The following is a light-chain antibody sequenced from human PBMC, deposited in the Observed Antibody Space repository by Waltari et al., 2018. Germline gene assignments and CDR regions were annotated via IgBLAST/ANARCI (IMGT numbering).Light chain of an antibody. V-gene: IGLV2-14*03. J-gene: IGLJ1*01. CDR1: TTDIVSFYY. Sequence: QSALTQHASVSGSPGQSITISCTGTTTDIVSFYYVSCYQQYPGKTPKLIIFDVSNRPSGISDRFSGSKSGNSASLTISGLQAEDEADYICTSYTTTETRYVFGTGTQVTVL. CDR2: DVS. CDR3: TSYTTTETRYV.